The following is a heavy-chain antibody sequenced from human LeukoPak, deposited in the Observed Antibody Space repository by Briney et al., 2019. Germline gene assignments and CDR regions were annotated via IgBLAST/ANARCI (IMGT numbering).Heavy chain of an antibody. V-gene: IGHV1-69*13. CDR3: ARHYYDSSGYYYDLEYFQH. CDR2: IIPIFGTA. Sequence: SVKDSCKASGGTFSSYAISWVRQAPGQGLEWMGGIIPIFGTANYAQKFQGRVTITADESTSTAYMELSSLRSEDTAVYYCARHYYDSSGYYYDLEYFQHWGQGTLVTVSS. J-gene: IGHJ1*01. CDR1: GGTFSSYA. D-gene: IGHD3-22*01.